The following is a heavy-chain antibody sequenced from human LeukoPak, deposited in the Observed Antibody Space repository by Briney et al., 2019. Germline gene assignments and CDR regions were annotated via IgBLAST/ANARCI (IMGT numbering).Heavy chain of an antibody. CDR2: ISRDGGST. Sequence: PGGSLRLSCAASGFTFDDYAMHWVRQAPGKGLEWVSLISRDGGSTYYADSVKGRFTISRDNSKNSLYLQMNSLRTEDTALYYCAKSGPYYYDSSGYYYGPFDYWGQGTLVTVSS. D-gene: IGHD3-22*01. J-gene: IGHJ4*02. CDR1: GFTFDDYA. V-gene: IGHV3-43*02. CDR3: AKSGPYYYDSSGYYYGPFDY.